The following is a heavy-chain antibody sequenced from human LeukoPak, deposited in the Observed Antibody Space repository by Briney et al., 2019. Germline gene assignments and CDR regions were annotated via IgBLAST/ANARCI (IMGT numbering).Heavy chain of an antibody. V-gene: IGHV3-73*01. CDR2: IRSNANSYAT. CDR3: TRHVPPDAYYMDV. Sequence: GGSLRLSCAASGFTFSGSAMHWVRQASGKGLEWVGRIRSNANSYATAYAASVKGRFTISRDDSKNTAYLQMNSLKTEDTAVYYCTRHVPPDAYYMDVWGKGTTVTVSS. CDR1: GFTFSGSA. J-gene: IGHJ6*03.